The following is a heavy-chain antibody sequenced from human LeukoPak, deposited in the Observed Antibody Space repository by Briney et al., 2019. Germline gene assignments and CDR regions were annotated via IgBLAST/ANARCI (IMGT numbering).Heavy chain of an antibody. V-gene: IGHV4-39*01. CDR1: GGSISSSSYY. Sequence: SETLSLTCTVSGGSISSSSYYWGWIRQPPGKGLEWIGSIYYSGSTYYNPSLKSRVTISVDTSKNQFSLKLSSVTAADTAVYYCARRDGPLDYWGQGTLVTVSS. J-gene: IGHJ4*02. D-gene: IGHD2-8*01. CDR3: ARRDGPLDY. CDR2: IYYSGST.